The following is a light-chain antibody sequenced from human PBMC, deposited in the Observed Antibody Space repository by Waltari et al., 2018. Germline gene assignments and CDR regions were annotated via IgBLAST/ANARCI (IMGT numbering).Light chain of an antibody. J-gene: IGLJ3*02. V-gene: IGLV2-14*01. CDR3: SSYTSSSTLA. Sequence: QSALTQPASVSGSPGQSITISCTGTSRDVGGYKYVSWYQQHPGKAPKLMIYEVSNRPSGVSNRFSGSKSGNTASLTISGLQAEDEADYYCSSYTSSSTLAFGGGTKLTVL. CDR2: EVS. CDR1: SRDVGGYKY.